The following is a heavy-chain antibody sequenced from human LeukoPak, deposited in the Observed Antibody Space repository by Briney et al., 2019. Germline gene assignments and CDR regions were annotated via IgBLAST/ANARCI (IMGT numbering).Heavy chain of an antibody. CDR3: ARGSKTPEYCSGGSCYYYYYYMDV. J-gene: IGHJ6*03. Sequence: ASVKVSCKDSGYTFTSYDINWVRQATGPGLEWMGWMNPNCGDTGYAQKFQGRVTKTRNTSISTAYMELSSLRSEDTAVYYCARGSKTPEYCSGGSCYYYYYYMDVWGKGTTVTVSS. D-gene: IGHD2-15*01. V-gene: IGHV1-8*01. CDR1: GYTFTSYD. CDR2: MNPNCGDT.